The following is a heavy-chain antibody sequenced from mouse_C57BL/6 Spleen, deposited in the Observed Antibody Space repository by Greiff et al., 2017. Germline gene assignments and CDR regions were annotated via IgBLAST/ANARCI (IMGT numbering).Heavy chain of an antibody. CDR1: GYSITSGYY. J-gene: IGHJ3*01. D-gene: IGHD1-1*01. V-gene: IGHV3-6*01. Sequence: EVKLVESGPGLVKPSQSLSLTCSVTGYSITSGYYWHWIRQFPGNKLEWMGYISYDGSNNYNPSLKNRISITRDTSKNQFFLKLNSVTTEDTATYYCASGSSSAWFAYWGQGTLVTVSA. CDR3: ASGSSSAWFAY. CDR2: ISYDGSN.